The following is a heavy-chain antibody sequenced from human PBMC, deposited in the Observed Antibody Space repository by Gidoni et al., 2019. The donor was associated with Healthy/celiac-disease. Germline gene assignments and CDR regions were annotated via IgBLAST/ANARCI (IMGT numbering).Heavy chain of an antibody. V-gene: IGHV1-69*09. J-gene: IGHJ4*02. Sequence: QVQLVQSGAEVKKPGSSGTVSCKASGGTFSSYASSWVRQAPGQGLEWMGRIIPILGIANSAQKFQGRVTITADNSTSTAYMELGSLRSEDTAVYYCAREPGDYYDSSGWSDYWGQGTLVTVSS. CDR2: IIPILGIA. D-gene: IGHD3-22*01. CDR1: GGTFSSYA. CDR3: AREPGDYYDSSGWSDY.